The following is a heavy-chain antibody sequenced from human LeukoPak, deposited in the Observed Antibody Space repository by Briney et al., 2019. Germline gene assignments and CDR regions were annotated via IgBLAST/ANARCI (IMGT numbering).Heavy chain of an antibody. CDR3: ARCIVGATTGFDY. D-gene: IGHD1-26*01. Sequence: GSSVKVSCKASGGTFSSYAISWVRQAPGQGLEWMGRIIPILGIANYAQKFQGRVTITADKSTSTAYMELSSLRSEDTAVYYCARCIVGATTGFDYWGQGTLVTVSS. J-gene: IGHJ4*02. CDR1: GGTFSSYA. V-gene: IGHV1-69*04. CDR2: IIPILGIA.